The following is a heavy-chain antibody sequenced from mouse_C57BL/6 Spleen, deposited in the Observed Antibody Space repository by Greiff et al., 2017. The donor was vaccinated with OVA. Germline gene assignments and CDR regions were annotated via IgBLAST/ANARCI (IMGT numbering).Heavy chain of an antibody. J-gene: IGHJ2*01. CDR1: GFNIKDYY. CDR3: CITPVVATRVGRGY. V-gene: IGHV14-2*01. D-gene: IGHD1-1*01. CDR2: IDPEAGET. Sequence: VQLQQSGAELVKPGASVKLSCTASGFNIKDYYMHWVKQRPEPGLEWIGRIDPEAGETKYAPKFQGKATITADTSSNTAYLQLSSLTSEDTAVYYCCITPVVATRVGRGYWGPGTTLTVTS.